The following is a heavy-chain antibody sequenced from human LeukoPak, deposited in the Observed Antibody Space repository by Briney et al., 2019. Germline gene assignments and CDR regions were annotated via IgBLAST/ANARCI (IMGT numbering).Heavy chain of an antibody. CDR1: GFTFSDYA. CDR2: IWYDGSKK. J-gene: IGHJ4*02. V-gene: IGHV3-33*08. Sequence: GGSLRLSCAASGFTFSDYAMTWVRLAPGKGLEWVAVIWYDGSKKDYADSVKGRFTISRDNSKNTLDLQMNSLRAEDTAVYYCARDFAAHSYYFDYWGQGTLVTVSS. D-gene: IGHD3-3*01. CDR3: ARDFAAHSYYFDY.